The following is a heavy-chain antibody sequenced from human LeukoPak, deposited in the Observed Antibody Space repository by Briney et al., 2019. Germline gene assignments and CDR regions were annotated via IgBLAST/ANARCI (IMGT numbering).Heavy chain of an antibody. CDR3: ARVAHNYDLLTGYYPYLDYFDF. D-gene: IGHD3-9*01. CDR2: INPNSGGT. Sequence: ASVKVSCKASGYTFSGYYMHWVRQAPGQGLEWMGGINPNSGGTYYAQKFQGRVTMTRDTSISTAYMELSRLRSDDTAVFYCARVAHNYDLLTGYYPYLDYFDFWGQGTLVTVSS. CDR1: GYTFSGYY. V-gene: IGHV1-2*02. J-gene: IGHJ4*02.